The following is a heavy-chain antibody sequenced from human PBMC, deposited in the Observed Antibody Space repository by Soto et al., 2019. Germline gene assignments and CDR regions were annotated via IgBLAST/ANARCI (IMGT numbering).Heavy chain of an antibody. CDR1: GYTFTSYY. V-gene: IGHV1-46*01. J-gene: IGHJ4*02. CDR3: ARDPFGIVVVPDFDY. D-gene: IGHD3-22*01. CDR2: INPSGGST. Sequence: SVKVSCKASGYTFTSYYMHWVRQAPGQGLEWMGIINPSGGSTSYAQKFQGRVTMTRDTSTSTVYMELSSLRSEDTAVYYCARDPFGIVVVPDFDYWGQRTLVTVSS.